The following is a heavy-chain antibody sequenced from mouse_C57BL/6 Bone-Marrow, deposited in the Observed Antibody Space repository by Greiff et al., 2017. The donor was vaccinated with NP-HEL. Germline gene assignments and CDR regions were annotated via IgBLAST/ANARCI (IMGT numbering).Heavy chain of an antibody. V-gene: IGHV1-15*01. J-gene: IGHJ2*01. Sequence: QVQLQQSGAELVRPGASVTLSCKASGYTFTDYEMHWVKQTPVHGLEWIGAIDPETGGTAYNQKFKGKAILTADKSSSTAYMELRSLTSEDSAVYYCTRYYYGSSRSFLYYFDYWGQGTTLTVSS. CDR3: TRYYYGSSRSFLYYFDY. D-gene: IGHD1-1*01. CDR1: GYTFTDYE. CDR2: IDPETGGT.